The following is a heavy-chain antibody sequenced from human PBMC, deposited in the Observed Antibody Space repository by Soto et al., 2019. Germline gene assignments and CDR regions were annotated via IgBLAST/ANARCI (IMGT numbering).Heavy chain of an antibody. CDR1: GGTFSSYA. CDR3: ARTAAGFDYGGNSTYYYYGMDV. D-gene: IGHD4-17*01. V-gene: IGHV1-69*13. J-gene: IGHJ6*02. CDR2: IIPIFGTA. Sequence: SVKVSCKASGGTFSSYAISWVRQAPGQGLEWMGGIIPIFGTANYAQKFQGRVTITADESTSTAYMELSSLRSEATAVYYCARTAAGFDYGGNSTYYYYGMDVWGQGTTVTVSS.